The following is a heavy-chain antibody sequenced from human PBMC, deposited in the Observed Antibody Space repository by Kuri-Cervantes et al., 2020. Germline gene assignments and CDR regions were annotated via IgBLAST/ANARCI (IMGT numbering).Heavy chain of an antibody. CDR2: ISSSSSYI. J-gene: IGHJ3*02. Sequence: ETLSLTCAASGFTFSSYCMNWVRQAPGKGLEWVSSISSSSSYIYYADSVKGRFTISRDNAKNSLYLQMNSLRAEDTAVYYCARDDILTGYYLLGAFDIWGQGTMVTVSS. CDR1: GFTFSSYC. D-gene: IGHD3-9*01. CDR3: ARDDILTGYYLLGAFDI. V-gene: IGHV3-21*01.